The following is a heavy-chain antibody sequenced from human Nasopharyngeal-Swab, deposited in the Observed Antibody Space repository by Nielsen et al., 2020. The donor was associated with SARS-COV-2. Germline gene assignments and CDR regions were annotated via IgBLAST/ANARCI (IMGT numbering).Heavy chain of an antibody. Sequence: AAENVSCKACGYTFISYYMHWVRQAPGQGLEWMGIINPSGGSTSYAQKFQGRVTMTRDTSTSTVYMELSSLRSEDTAVYYCARAEMRTTVTTYWNYWGQGTLVTVSS. V-gene: IGHV1-46*01. CDR3: ARAEMRTTVTTYWNY. CDR1: GYTFISYY. D-gene: IGHD4-17*01. CDR2: INPSGGST. J-gene: IGHJ4*02.